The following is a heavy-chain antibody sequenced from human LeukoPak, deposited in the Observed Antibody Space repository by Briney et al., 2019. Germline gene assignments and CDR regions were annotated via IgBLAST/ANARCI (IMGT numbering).Heavy chain of an antibody. J-gene: IGHJ4*02. Sequence: SETLSLTCTVSGGSISSYYWSWIRQPAGKGLEWIGRIYTSGSTNYHPSLKSRVTMSVDTSKNQFSLKLSSVTAADTAVYYCARGGANSGSYWADFDYWGQGTLVTVSS. CDR1: GGSISSYY. CDR3: ARGGANSGSYWADFDY. V-gene: IGHV4-4*07. CDR2: IYTSGST. D-gene: IGHD1-26*01.